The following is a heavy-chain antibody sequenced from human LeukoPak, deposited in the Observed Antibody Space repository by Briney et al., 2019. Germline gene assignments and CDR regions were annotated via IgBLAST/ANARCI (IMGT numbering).Heavy chain of an antibody. CDR2: MNPNSGDT. D-gene: IGHD3-10*01. CDR3: ARGIRWFGDLHFDY. Sequence: GASVKVSCKASGYTFSSYYIHWVRQAPGQGLEWMGWMNPNSGDTNYAQKFQGRVTMTSDTSINTAYMDLSSLRSDDTAVYYCARGIRWFGDLHFDYWGQGTLVTVSS. V-gene: IGHV1-2*02. J-gene: IGHJ4*02. CDR1: GYTFSSYY.